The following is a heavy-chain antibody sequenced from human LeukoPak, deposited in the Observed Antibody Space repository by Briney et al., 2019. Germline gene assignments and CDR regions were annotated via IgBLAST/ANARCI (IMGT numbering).Heavy chain of an antibody. D-gene: IGHD2-15*01. V-gene: IGHV3-7*01. CDR1: GFTFSGYA. CDR3: ARDWGYYAFDL. J-gene: IGHJ3*01. CDR2: IKQDESEK. Sequence: GGSLRLSCAASGFTFSGYAMSWVRQAPGKGLEWVASIKQDESEKYYGDSVKGRFAVSRDNAKNSLFLQMNSLRAEDTAVYCCARDWGYYAFDLWGQGTMVTVSS.